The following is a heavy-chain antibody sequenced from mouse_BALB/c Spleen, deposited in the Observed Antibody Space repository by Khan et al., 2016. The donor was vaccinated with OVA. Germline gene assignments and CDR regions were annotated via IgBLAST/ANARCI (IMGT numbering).Heavy chain of an antibody. CDR1: GYSFTGYF. V-gene: IGHV1-20*02. D-gene: IGHD2-1*01. CDR2: INPYNGDT. Sequence: VQLQQSGPELVKPGASVKISCKASGYSFTGYFMNWVMQSHGKSLEWIGRINPYNGDTFYNQKFKGKATLTVDKSSSTAHMEIRSLASEDSAVYYCARHGNFYSSAMDYWGQGPSVTVSS. CDR3: ARHGNFYSSAMDY. J-gene: IGHJ4*01.